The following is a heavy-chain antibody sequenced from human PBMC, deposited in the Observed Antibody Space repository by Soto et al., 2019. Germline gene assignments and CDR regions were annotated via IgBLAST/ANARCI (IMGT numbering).Heavy chain of an antibody. J-gene: IGHJ6*02. V-gene: IGHV3-21*01. CDR3: ASGPRAIRSLFYGMDV. CDR2: ISSSSSYI. CDR1: GFTFSSYS. Sequence: EVQLVESGGGLVKPGGSLRLSCAASGFTFSSYSMNWVRQAPGKGLEWVSSISSSSSYIYYADSVKGRFTISRDNAKNSQYLQMNSLRAEDTAVYYCASGPRAIRSLFYGMDVWGQGTTVTVSS. D-gene: IGHD4-17*01.